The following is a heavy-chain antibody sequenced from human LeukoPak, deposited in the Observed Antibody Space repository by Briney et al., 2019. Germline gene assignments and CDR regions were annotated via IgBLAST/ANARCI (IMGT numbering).Heavy chain of an antibody. CDR3: ARGRATGRSGGDY. D-gene: IGHD3-9*01. Sequence: GGSLRLYCAASGFPYSSCSMHWVRQARGQGLEWVSYISSGSSSIYYADSVKGRFTISRDNAENSLYLQRSSLRDEDTAVYYCARGRATGRSGGDYWGQGTLVTVSS. J-gene: IGHJ4*02. CDR1: GFPYSSCS. V-gene: IGHV3-48*02. CDR2: ISSGSSSI.